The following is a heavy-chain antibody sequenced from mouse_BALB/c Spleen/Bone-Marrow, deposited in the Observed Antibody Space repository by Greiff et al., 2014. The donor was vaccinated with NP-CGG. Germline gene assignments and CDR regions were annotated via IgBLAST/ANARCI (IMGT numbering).Heavy chain of an antibody. CDR1: GYTFTSYY. CDR2: INPINGGT. Sequence: QVQLQQSGAELVKPGASVKLSCKASGYTFTSYYMYWVRQRPGQGLEWIGEINPINGGTNFSEKFKSRATLTVDKSSSTAFMQLSTLTSEDSAVYYCTGSNYGYWYFDVWGAGTTVTVSS. J-gene: IGHJ1*01. CDR3: TGSNYGYWYFDV. D-gene: IGHD1-1*01. V-gene: IGHV1S81*02.